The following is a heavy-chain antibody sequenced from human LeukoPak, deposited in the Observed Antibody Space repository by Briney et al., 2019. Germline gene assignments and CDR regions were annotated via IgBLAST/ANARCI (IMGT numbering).Heavy chain of an antibody. V-gene: IGHV3-7*01. CDR1: GFTLRSYW. Sequence: GGSLRLSCAASGFTLRSYWMTWVRQAPGKGLEWVASINQDGSEKNYVDSVKGRFTISRDNAENSLYLQMNSLRDEDTAVYYYARTRLSCDCWGQGTLVTVSS. CDR3: ARTRLSCDC. J-gene: IGHJ4*02. CDR2: INQDGSEK.